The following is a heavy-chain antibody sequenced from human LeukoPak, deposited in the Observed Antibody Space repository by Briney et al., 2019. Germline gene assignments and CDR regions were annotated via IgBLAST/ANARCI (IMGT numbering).Heavy chain of an antibody. CDR1: GGTFSSYA. CDR2: IIPIFGIA. CDR3: ARDHQRIVVVPASDPAFYGMDV. D-gene: IGHD2-2*01. V-gene: IGHV1-69*04. J-gene: IGHJ6*02. Sequence: ASVKVSCKASGGTFSSYAISWVRQAPGQGLEWMGRIIPIFGIANYAQKFQGRVTITADKSTSTAYRELSSLRSEDTAVYYCARDHQRIVVVPASDPAFYGMDVWGQGTTVTVSS.